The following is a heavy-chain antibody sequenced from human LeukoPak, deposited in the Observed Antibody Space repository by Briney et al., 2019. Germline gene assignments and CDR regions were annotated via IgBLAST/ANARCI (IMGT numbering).Heavy chain of an antibody. CDR3: ARGRGYSYGYGIDY. CDR1: GGSFSGYY. V-gene: IGHV4-34*01. D-gene: IGHD5-18*01. J-gene: IGHJ4*02. CDR2: INHSGST. Sequence: SETLSLTCAVYGGSFSGYYWSWIRQPPGKGLEWIGEINHSGSTNYNPSLKSRVTISVDTPKNQFSLKLSSVTAADTAVYYCARGRGYSYGYGIDYWGQGTLVTVSS.